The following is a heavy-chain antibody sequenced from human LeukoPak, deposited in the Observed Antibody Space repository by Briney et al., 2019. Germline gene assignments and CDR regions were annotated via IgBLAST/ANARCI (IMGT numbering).Heavy chain of an antibody. CDR3: AIYDSSGYFDY. CDR1: GFTFSSNA. Sequence: GVSLRLSCAASGFTFSSNAMSWARQAPGKGLEWVSAISGSGGATYYADSVKGRFTISRDNSKNTLYLQINSLRTEDTAVYYCAIYDSSGYFDYWGQGTLVTVSS. J-gene: IGHJ4*02. D-gene: IGHD3-22*01. V-gene: IGHV3-23*01. CDR2: ISGSGGAT.